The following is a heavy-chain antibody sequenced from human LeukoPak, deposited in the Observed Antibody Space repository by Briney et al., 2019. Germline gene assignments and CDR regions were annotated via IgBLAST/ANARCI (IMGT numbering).Heavy chain of an antibody. J-gene: IGHJ4*02. D-gene: IGHD3-22*01. CDR1: GYTFTSYG. Sequence: GASVKVSCKASGYTFTSYGISWVRQAPGQGLEWMGWISAYNGNTNYAQKLQGRVTMTTDTSTSTAYMELRSLRSDDTAVYYCARDYYDSSGYYLLDYWGQGTLSPSPQ. V-gene: IGHV1-18*01. CDR2: ISAYNGNT. CDR3: ARDYYDSSGYYLLDY.